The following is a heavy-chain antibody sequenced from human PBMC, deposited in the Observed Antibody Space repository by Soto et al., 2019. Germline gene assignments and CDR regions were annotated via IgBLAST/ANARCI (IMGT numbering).Heavy chain of an antibody. CDR3: ARVPVVVTAAMRYCEY. V-gene: IGHV4-34*01. D-gene: IGHD2-2*01. J-gene: IGHJ4*02. CDR2: INHSGST. CDR1: GGSFSGYY. Sequence: PSETLSLTCAVYGGSFSGYYWSWIRQPPGKVLEWIGEINHSGSTNYNPSLKSRVTISVDTSKNQFSLKLSSVTAADTAVYYCARVPVVVTAAMRYCEYWGQGTLVTVSS.